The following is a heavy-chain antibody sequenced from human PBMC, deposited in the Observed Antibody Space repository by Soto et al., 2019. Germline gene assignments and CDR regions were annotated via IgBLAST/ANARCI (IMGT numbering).Heavy chain of an antibody. CDR1: GYTFTSYY. J-gene: IGHJ3*02. CDR2: INPSGGST. D-gene: IGHD2-21*02. CDR3: AGRHIVVVTATPDQDAFDI. V-gene: IGHV1-46*03. Sequence: ASVKGSCKASGYTFTSYYMHWVRQAHGQGLEWMGIINPSGGSTSYAQKFQGRVTMTRDTSTSTVYMELSSLRSEDTAVYYCAGRHIVVVTATPDQDAFDIWGKGTMVTVSS.